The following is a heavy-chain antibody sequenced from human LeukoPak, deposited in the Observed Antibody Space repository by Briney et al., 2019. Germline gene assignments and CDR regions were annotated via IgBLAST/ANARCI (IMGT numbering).Heavy chain of an antibody. CDR3: AKDHAHSLDY. CDR1: GFTFSSYA. V-gene: IGHV3-23*01. CDR2: LSGSGGSI. Sequence: GSLRLSCAASGFTFSSYAMSWVRLAPGRGLEWVSALSGSGGSIFYADSVKGRFTISRDNSKNTLYLQMNSLRAEDTAVYYCAKDHAHSLDYWGQGTMVTVSS. J-gene: IGHJ4*02.